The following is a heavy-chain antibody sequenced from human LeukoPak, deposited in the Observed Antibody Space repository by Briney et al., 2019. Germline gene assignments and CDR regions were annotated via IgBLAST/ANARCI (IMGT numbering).Heavy chain of an antibody. Sequence: SETLSLTCTVSGGSISNYYWSWIRQPPGKRLEWIGCIYYTGSTNYNPSLKSRVTISVDTSKNQFSLKLSSVTAADTAVYYCARRGYNYGYQGYYYGMDVWGQGTTVTVSS. D-gene: IGHD5-18*01. J-gene: IGHJ6*02. CDR2: IYYTGST. CDR1: GGSISNYY. V-gene: IGHV4-59*01. CDR3: ARRGYNYGYQGYYYGMDV.